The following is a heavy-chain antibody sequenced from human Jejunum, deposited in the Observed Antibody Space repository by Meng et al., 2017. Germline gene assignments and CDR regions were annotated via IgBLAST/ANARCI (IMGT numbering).Heavy chain of an antibody. Sequence: QVQLQGSGPGLVMPSGTLSLTCTVSGGSISSEKWGSWVRQSPAKGLEWIGEIYHSGSTYYNPSLQSRVRISVDKSKNQLSLDLISVTAADTAGYYCARGRPGWNPWGQGTLVTVSS. D-gene: IGHD1-1*01. CDR1: GGSISSEKW. V-gene: IGHV4-4*02. CDR2: IYHSGST. J-gene: IGHJ5*02. CDR3: ARGRPGWNP.